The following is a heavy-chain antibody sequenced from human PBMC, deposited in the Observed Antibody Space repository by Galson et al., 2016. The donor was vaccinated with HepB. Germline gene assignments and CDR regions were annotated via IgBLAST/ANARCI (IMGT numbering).Heavy chain of an antibody. CDR2: FDPEDGET. D-gene: IGHD6-19*01. CDR3: ATVPHSRGWYTSYFYAMDV. J-gene: IGHJ6*02. Sequence: SVKVSCKVSEYTLTELSMHWVRQAPGKGLEWMGGFDPEDGETTYAQKFEGRVTMTEDTSTDTAYMELSSLRSEDTAVYYCATVPHSRGWYTSYFYAMDVWGQGTTVTVSS. V-gene: IGHV1-24*01. CDR1: EYTLTELS.